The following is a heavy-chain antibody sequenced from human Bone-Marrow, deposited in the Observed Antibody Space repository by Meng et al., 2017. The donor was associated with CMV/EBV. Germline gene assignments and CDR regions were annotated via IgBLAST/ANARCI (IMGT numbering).Heavy chain of an antibody. J-gene: IGHJ3*02. Sequence: GSLRLSCTVSGGSISSYYWSWIRQPPGKGLEWIGYIYYSGSTNYNPSLKSRVTISVDTSKNQFSLKLSSVTAADTAVYYCARENYYYNDAFDIWGQGTMVTI. V-gene: IGHV4-59*01. CDR3: ARENYYYNDAFDI. D-gene: IGHD3-22*01. CDR2: IYYSGST. CDR1: GGSISSYY.